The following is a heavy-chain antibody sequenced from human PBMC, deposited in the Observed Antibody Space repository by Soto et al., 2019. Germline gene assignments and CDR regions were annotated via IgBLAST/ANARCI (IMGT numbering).Heavy chain of an antibody. CDR3: ARGGNSGSTGGFDP. D-gene: IGHD5-12*01. CDR2: IYYSGST. J-gene: IGHJ5*02. Sequence: SETLSLTCTVSGGSISSSSYYWGWIRQPPGKGLEWIGSIYYSGSTYYNPSLKSRVTISVDTSKNQFSLKLSSVTAADTAVYYCARGGNSGSTGGFDPWGQGTLVTVSS. V-gene: IGHV4-39*01. CDR1: GGSISSSSYY.